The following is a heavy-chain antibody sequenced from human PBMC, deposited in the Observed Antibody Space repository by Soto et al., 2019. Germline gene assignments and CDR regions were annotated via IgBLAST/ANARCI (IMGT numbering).Heavy chain of an antibody. Sequence: PSETLSLTCTVSGASFSKYYWTWIRQPPGKGLEWIGYVYFNGNTNYNPSLKRRVSISIDTSKNQISLTLNSVTAADTAVYYCESVTFGGGVLDHWCHGTLVX. CDR2: VYFNGNT. J-gene: IGHJ4*01. V-gene: IGHV4-59*01. CDR1: GASFSKYY. CDR3: ESVTFGGGVLDH. D-gene: IGHD3-16*01.